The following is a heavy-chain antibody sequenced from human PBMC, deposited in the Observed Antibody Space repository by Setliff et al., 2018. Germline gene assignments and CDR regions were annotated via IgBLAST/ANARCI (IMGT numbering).Heavy chain of an antibody. CDR3: ARSGYYSIDAFDI. J-gene: IGHJ3*02. D-gene: IGHD3-22*01. Sequence: SETLSLTCTVSGGSISGGGYYWSWIRQHPRKGLEWIGYIYYSGSTNYTPSLKSRVTLSVDTPRNHFSLKLNSVTAADTAVYYCARSGYYSIDAFDISGQGTMVTVS. CDR2: IYYSGST. V-gene: IGHV4-31*03. CDR1: GGSISGGGYY.